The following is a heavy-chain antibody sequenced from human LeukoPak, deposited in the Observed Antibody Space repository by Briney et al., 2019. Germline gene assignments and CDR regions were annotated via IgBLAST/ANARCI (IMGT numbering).Heavy chain of an antibody. V-gene: IGHV3-7*01. D-gene: IGHD1-7*01. CDR2: IKQDGSER. Sequence: GGSLRLSCAGSGFTFSSYWMSWVRQAPGKGLEWVANIKQDGSERFYVDSVKGRFTVSRDNAKNSLYLQMNSLRAEDTAVYYCASDSGELGSTLPFDYWGQGTLVTVSS. CDR3: ASDSGELGSTLPFDY. CDR1: GFTFSSYW. J-gene: IGHJ4*02.